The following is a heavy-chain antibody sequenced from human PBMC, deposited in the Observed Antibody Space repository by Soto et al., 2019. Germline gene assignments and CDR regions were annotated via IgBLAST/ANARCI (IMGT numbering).Heavy chain of an antibody. CDR2: IYYSGST. V-gene: IGHV4-39*01. CDR1: GGSISSSSYY. D-gene: IGHD2-15*01. CDR3: ARHRWAPLGYCSGGSCYPGVDFDY. Sequence: SETLSLTCTVSGGSISSSSYYWGWIRQPPGKGLEWIGSIYYSGSTYYNPSLKSRVTISVDTSKNQFSLRLSSVTAADTAVYYCARHRWAPLGYCSGGSCYPGVDFDYWGQGTLVTVSS. J-gene: IGHJ4*02.